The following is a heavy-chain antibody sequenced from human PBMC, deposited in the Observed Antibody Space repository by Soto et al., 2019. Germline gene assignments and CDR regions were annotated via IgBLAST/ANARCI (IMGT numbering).Heavy chain of an antibody. CDR1: GFTFSSYA. V-gene: IGHV3-23*01. CDR3: AKDRRGALVLYFDL. J-gene: IGHJ2*01. Sequence: EVQLLESGGGLVQPGGSLRLSCAASGFTFSSYAMSWVRQAPGKGLEWVSAISGSGGSTYYADSVKGRFTISRDNSKNTLYLQMNSLRAEDPYVYYCAKDRRGALVLYFDLWGSGTLVTVSS. CDR2: ISGSGGST.